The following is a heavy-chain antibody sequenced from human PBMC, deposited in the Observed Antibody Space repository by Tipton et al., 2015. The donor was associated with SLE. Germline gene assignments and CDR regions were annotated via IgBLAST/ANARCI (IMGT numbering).Heavy chain of an antibody. J-gene: IGHJ4*02. CDR1: GGSISSYY. CDR2: IYYSGST. CDR3: ARWAGPTVNFDY. V-gene: IGHV4-59*01. Sequence: TLSLTCTVSGGSISSYYWSWIRQPPGKGLEWIGYIYYSGSTNYNPSLKSRVTISVATSKNHFSLKLSSVTAADTAVYYCARWAGPTVNFDYWAQGTLVTASS. D-gene: IGHD4-11*01.